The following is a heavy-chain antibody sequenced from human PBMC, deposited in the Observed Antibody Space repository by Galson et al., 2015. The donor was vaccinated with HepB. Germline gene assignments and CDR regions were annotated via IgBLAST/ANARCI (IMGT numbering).Heavy chain of an antibody. J-gene: IGHJ4*02. CDR2: FDPEDGET. CDR3: ATAFPRTYSSSWYTHFDY. Sequence: SVKVSCKVSGYTLTELSMHWVRQAPGKGLEWMGGFDPEDGETIYAQKFQGRVTMTEDTSTDTAYMELSSLRSEDTAVYYCATAFPRTYSSSWYTHFDYWGQGTL. V-gene: IGHV1-24*01. D-gene: IGHD6-13*01. CDR1: GYTLTELS.